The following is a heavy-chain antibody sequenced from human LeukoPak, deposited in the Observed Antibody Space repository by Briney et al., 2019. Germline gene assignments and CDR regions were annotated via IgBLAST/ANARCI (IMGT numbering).Heavy chain of an antibody. CDR1: GFTFSSYW. D-gene: IGHD3-22*01. Sequence: GGSLRLSCAASGFTFSSYWMSWVRQAPGKGLEWVANIKQDGSEKYYVDSVKGRFTISRDNAKNSLYLQMNSLRAEDTAVYYCARVDNPYYYDSSGSNPHLDYWGQGTLVTVSS. V-gene: IGHV3-7*01. J-gene: IGHJ4*02. CDR2: IKQDGSEK. CDR3: ARVDNPYYYDSSGSNPHLDY.